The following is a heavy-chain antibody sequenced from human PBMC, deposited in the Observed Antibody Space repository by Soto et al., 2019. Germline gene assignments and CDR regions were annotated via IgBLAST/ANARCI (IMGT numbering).Heavy chain of an antibody. Sequence: EVQLVESGGGLAQPGGSLRLSCAASGFTLSSDAMDCVRQAPGKGLEYVSGISSNGIGRYYANSVKGRFTISRDNSKNTVYLQMDSLRPEDMALYYCARRARPDYYYMDVWGKGTTVTVS. V-gene: IGHV3-64*01. CDR3: ARRARPDYYYMDV. CDR2: ISSNGIGR. CDR1: GFTLSSDA. D-gene: IGHD6-6*01. J-gene: IGHJ6*03.